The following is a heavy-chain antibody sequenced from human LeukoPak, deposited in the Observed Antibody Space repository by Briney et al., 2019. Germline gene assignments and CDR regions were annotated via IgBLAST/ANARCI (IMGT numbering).Heavy chain of an antibody. Sequence: SETLSLTCTVSGGSISSSSYYWGWNRQPPGKGLEWIGSIYHSGSTYYNPSLKSRVTISVDTSKNQFSLKLSSVTAADTAVYYCARGVPAICSSTSCYFFWDYRYYFAFSGQGTLVTVSS. V-gene: IGHV4-39*07. J-gene: IGHJ4*02. CDR2: IYHSGST. CDR1: GGSISSSSYY. CDR3: ARGVPAICSSTSCYFFWDYRYYFAF. D-gene: IGHD2-2*01.